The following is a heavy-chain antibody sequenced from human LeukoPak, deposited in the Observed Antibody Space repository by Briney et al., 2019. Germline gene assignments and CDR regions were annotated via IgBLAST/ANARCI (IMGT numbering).Heavy chain of an antibody. CDR1: GFTFSSYW. CDR3: ARQIEYSRSSGYYYGMDV. CDR2: IKGDGGST. D-gene: IGHD6-6*01. Sequence: GGSLRLSCAASGFTFSSYWMHWVRQAPGKGLMWVSRIKGDGGSTSYADSVKGRFTISRDNAKNTLYLQMNSLRAEDTGLYYCARQIEYSRSSGYYYGMDVWGQGTTVAVSS. V-gene: IGHV3-74*01. J-gene: IGHJ6*02.